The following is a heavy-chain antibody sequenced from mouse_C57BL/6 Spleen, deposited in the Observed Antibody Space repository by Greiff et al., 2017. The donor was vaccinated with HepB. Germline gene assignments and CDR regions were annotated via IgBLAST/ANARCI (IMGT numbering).Heavy chain of an antibody. V-gene: IGHV1-54*01. CDR3: ARRDYGSGFAY. CDR1: GYAFTNYL. CDR2: INPGSGGT. D-gene: IGHD1-1*01. J-gene: IGHJ3*01. Sequence: QVQLQESGAELVRPGTSVKVSCKASGYAFTNYLIEWVKQRPGQGLEWIGVINPGSGGTNYNEKFKGKATLTADKSSSTAYMQLSSLTSEDSAVYFWARRDYGSGFAYWGQGTLVTVSA.